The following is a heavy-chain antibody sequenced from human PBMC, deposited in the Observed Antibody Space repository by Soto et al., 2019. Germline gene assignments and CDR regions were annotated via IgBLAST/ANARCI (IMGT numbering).Heavy chain of an antibody. J-gene: IGHJ4*02. CDR1: GGSISSYY. CDR2: IYYSGST. D-gene: IGHD3-3*01. CDR3: ARHGYDFWSGYSSQFDY. V-gene: IGHV4-59*08. Sequence: SETLSLTCTVSGGSISSYYWSWIRQPPGKGLEWIGYIYYSGSTNYNPSLKSRVTISVDTSKNQFSLKLSSVTAADTAVYYCARHGYDFWSGYSSQFDYWGQGTLVTVSS.